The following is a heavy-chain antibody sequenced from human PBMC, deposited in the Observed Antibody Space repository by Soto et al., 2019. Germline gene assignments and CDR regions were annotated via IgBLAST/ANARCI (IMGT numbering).Heavy chain of an antibody. Sequence: APVKVSCKASGYTFTTYGISWARQAPGQGLEWMGWISAYNGNTNYAQKLQGRVTMTTDTSTSTAYMELRSLRSDDTAVYYCAREPGAGIDAFDIWGQGTMVTVSS. CDR3: AREPGAGIDAFDI. V-gene: IGHV1-18*01. J-gene: IGHJ3*02. CDR1: GYTFTTYG. CDR2: ISAYNGNT.